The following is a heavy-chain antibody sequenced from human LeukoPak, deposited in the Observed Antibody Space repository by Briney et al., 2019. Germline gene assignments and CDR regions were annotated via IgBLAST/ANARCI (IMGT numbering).Heavy chain of an antibody. CDR2: ISAYNGNT. D-gene: IGHD4-17*01. V-gene: IGHV1-18*01. J-gene: IGHJ5*02. CDR1: GYTFTSYG. CDR3: ARELDDYGDYGIDP. Sequence: GSVKVSCKASGYTFTSYGMSWVRQAPGQGLEWMGWISAYNGNTNYAQKLQGRVTMTTDTSTSTAYIELRSLRSDDTAVYNCARELDDYGDYGIDPWGQGTLVTVSS.